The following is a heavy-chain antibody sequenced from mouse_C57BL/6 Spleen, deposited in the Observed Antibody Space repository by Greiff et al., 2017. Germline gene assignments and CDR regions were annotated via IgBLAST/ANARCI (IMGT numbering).Heavy chain of an antibody. J-gene: IGHJ4*01. CDR2: IDPSDSYT. Sequence: QVQLQQPGAELVKPGASVKLSCKASGYTFTSYWMQWVKQRPGQGLEWIGEIDPSDSYTNYNQKFKGKATLTVDTSSSTAYMQLSSLTSEDSAVYYCATARDSSGAMDYWGQGTSVTVSS. CDR1: GYTFTSYW. CDR3: ATARDSSGAMDY. D-gene: IGHD3-2*02. V-gene: IGHV1-50*01.